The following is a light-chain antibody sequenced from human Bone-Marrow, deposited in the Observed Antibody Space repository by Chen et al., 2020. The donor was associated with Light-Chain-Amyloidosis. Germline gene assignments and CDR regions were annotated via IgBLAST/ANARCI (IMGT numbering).Light chain of an antibody. CDR3: QQSYITPQVT. J-gene: IGKJ4*01. V-gene: IGKV1-39*01. CDR2: AAS. CDR1: QSISTY. Sequence: DIQMTQPPSSLSASIGDRVTLTCRASQSISTYLNWYQQKPGKAPKLLIYAASSLQSGVPSRFSGSGSGTEFTRTISSLQPEDFATYYCQQSYITPQVTFGGGTKVEIK.